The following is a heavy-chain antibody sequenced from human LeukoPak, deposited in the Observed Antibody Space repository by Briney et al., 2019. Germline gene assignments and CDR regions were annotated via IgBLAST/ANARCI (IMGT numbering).Heavy chain of an antibody. D-gene: IGHD6-13*01. V-gene: IGHV3-30-3*01. CDR3: ATQYSSSWHGAFDI. J-gene: IGHJ3*02. CDR1: GFTFSSYA. CDR2: ISYDGSNK. Sequence: GGSLRLSCAASGFTFSSYAMHWVRQAPGKGLEWVAVISYDGSNKYYADSVKGRFTISRDNSKNTLYLQMNSLRAEDTAVYYCATQYSSSWHGAFDIWGQGTMVTVSS.